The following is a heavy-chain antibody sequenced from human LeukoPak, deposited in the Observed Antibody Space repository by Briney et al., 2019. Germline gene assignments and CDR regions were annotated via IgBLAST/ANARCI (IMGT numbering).Heavy chain of an antibody. D-gene: IGHD6-13*01. CDR3: ARSASSNPRSSWFDP. J-gene: IGHJ5*02. CDR2: INHSGST. V-gene: IGHV4-34*01. Sequence: SETLSLTCAVYGGSFSGYYWSWIRQPPGKGLEWIGEINHSGSTNYNPSLMSRVTISVDTSKNQFSLKLSSVTAADTAVYYCARSASSNPRSSWFDPWGQGTLVTVSS. CDR1: GGSFSGYY.